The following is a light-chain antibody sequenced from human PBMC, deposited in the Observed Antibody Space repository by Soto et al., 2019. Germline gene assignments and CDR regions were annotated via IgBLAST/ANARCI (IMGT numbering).Light chain of an antibody. CDR1: QGIRND. CDR3: LKDYNYPKT. Sequence: IEVSQSRCSVAAAGGDIVTITCRASQGIRNDLGWYQQKPGKAPKLLIYAASSLQSGVPSRFSGSGSGTDFTLTISSLQPEDFATYYCLKDYNYPKTFGQGTKVDIK. CDR2: AAS. J-gene: IGKJ1*01. V-gene: IGKV1-6*01.